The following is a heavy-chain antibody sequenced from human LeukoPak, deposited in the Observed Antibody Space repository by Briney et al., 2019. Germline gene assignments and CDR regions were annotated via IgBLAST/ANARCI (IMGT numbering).Heavy chain of an antibody. CDR3: ANLYYYDSSGYYR. CDR1: GFTFSSYA. J-gene: IGHJ4*02. Sequence: GGSLRLSCAASGFTFSSYAMHWVRQAPGKGLEWVAVISYDGSNKYYADSVKGRFTISRDNSKNTLYLQMNSLRAEDTAVYYCANLYYYDSSGYYRWGQGTLVTVSS. CDR2: ISYDGSNK. V-gene: IGHV3-30*04. D-gene: IGHD3-22*01.